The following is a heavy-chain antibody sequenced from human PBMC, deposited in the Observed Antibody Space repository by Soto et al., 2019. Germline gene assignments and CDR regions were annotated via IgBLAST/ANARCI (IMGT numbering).Heavy chain of an antibody. D-gene: IGHD3-10*01. CDR3: AREVTMVRGVPGNY. CDR1: GFTFSSYS. Sequence: GGSLRLSCAASGFTFSSYSMNWVRQAPGKGLEWVSSISSSSSYIYYADSVKGRFTISRDNAKNSLYLQMNSLRAEDTAVYYCAREVTMVRGVPGNYWGQGTLVTVSS. V-gene: IGHV3-21*01. CDR2: ISSSSSYI. J-gene: IGHJ4*02.